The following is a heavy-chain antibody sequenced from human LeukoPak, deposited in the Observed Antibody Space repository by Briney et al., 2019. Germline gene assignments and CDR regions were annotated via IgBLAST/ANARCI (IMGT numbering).Heavy chain of an antibody. CDR2: IYYSGTT. CDR1: AGSISSDSYY. Sequence: PSETLSLTCTVSAGSISSDSYYWGWIRQPPGKGLEWIGTIYYSGTTYYNPSLKSRLTISVDTSKNQFSLKLRSVTAADTALYYCASTSPKYYYESSGYSSLFDNWGQGTLVTVSS. D-gene: IGHD3-22*01. CDR3: ASTSPKYYYESSGYSSLFDN. J-gene: IGHJ4*02. V-gene: IGHV4-39*07.